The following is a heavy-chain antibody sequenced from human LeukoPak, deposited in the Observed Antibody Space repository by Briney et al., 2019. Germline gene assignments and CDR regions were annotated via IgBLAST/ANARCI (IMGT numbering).Heavy chain of an antibody. D-gene: IGHD2-15*01. CDR2: IYHSGST. CDR1: GYSISSGHY. V-gene: IGHV4-38-2*02. J-gene: IGHJ4*02. Sequence: PSESLSLTCTVSGYSISSGHYWDWIRQPPGKGLEWLGSIYHSGSTNYNPSLKSRVTISVDTSKNQFSLKLSSVTAADTAVYYCARYGRGALPFDYWGQGTLVTVSS. CDR3: ARYGRGALPFDY.